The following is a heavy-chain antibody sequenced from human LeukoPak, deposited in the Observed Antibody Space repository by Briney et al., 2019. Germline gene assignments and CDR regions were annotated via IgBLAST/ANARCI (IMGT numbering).Heavy chain of an antibody. Sequence: ASVKVSCKASGYTFTTYAMNWVRQAPGQGLEWMGWINTNTGNPTYAQGFTGRFVFSLDTSVSTAYLQISRLKAEDTAVYYCARQRLQLWNAFFDYWGQGTLVTVSS. CDR1: GYTFTTYA. CDR3: ARQRLQLWNAFFDY. V-gene: IGHV7-4-1*02. J-gene: IGHJ4*02. CDR2: INTNTGNP. D-gene: IGHD5-18*01.